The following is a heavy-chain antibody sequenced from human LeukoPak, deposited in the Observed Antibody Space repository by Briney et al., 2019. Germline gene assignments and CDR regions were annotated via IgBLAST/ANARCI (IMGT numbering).Heavy chain of an antibody. CDR3: ARADWDTAMIDY. CDR2: ISSSSSYI. CDR1: GFTFSNAW. D-gene: IGHD5-18*01. V-gene: IGHV3-21*01. Sequence: GGSLRLSCAASGFTFSNAWMSWVRQAPGKGLEWVSSISSSSSYIYYADSVKGRFTISGDNAKNSLYLQMNSLRAEDTAVYYCARADWDTAMIDYWGQGTLVTVSS. J-gene: IGHJ4*02.